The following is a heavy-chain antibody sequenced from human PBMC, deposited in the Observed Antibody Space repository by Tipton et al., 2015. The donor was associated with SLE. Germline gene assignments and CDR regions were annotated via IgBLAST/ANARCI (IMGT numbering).Heavy chain of an antibody. CDR2: IYYSGST. CDR3: ARGPEQWLVNPHYFDY. D-gene: IGHD6-19*01. Sequence: TLSLTCAVSGYSISSGYYWSWIRQPPGKGLEWIGYIYYSGSTNYNPSLKSRVTISVDTSKNQFSLKLNSVTAADTAVYYCARGPEQWLVNPHYFDYWGQGTLVTVSS. V-gene: IGHV4-61*01. J-gene: IGHJ4*02. CDR1: GYSISSGYY.